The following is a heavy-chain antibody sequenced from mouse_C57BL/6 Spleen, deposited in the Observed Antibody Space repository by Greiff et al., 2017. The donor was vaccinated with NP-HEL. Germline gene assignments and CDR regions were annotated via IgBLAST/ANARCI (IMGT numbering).Heavy chain of an antibody. CDR1: GYSFTDYN. J-gene: IGHJ2*01. Sequence: VQLKQSGPELVKPGASVKISCKASGYSFTDYNMNWVKQSNGKSLEWIGVINPNYGTTSYNQKFKGKATLTVDKSSSTAYMQLNSLTSEDSAVYYCARSPLYSNYLCFDYWGQGTTLTVSS. D-gene: IGHD2-5*01. V-gene: IGHV1-39*01. CDR2: INPNYGTT. CDR3: ARSPLYSNYLCFDY.